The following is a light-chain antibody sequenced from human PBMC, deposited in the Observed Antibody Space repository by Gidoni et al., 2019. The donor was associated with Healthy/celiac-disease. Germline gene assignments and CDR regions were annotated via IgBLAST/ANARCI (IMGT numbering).Light chain of an antibody. J-gene: IGLJ1*01. CDR3: SSYTSSSTPLV. CDR2: DVS. CDR1: TSAVGGYNY. Sequence: QSPLTQPASFYGSPCQSITISCTGTTSAVGGYNYFPCYQQHPGKAPKLMIYDVSNRPSGVSNRFSGSKSGNTASLTISGLQAEDEADYYCSSYTSSSTPLVFGTGTKVTVL. V-gene: IGLV2-14*01.